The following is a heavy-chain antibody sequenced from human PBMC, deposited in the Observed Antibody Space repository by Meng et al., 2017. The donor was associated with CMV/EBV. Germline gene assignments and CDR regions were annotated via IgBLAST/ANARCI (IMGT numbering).Heavy chain of an antibody. CDR1: GGSISSSNW. V-gene: IGHV4-4*02. CDR2: IYHSGST. J-gene: IGHJ5*02. CDR3: ARPPSGYCSSTSCPSA. Sequence: SCAVSGGSISSSNWWSWVRQPPGKGLEWIGEIYHSGSTNYNPSLKSRVTISVDKSKNQFSLKLSSVTAAGTAVYYCARPPSGYCSSTSCPSAWGQGTLVTVSS. D-gene: IGHD2-2*01.